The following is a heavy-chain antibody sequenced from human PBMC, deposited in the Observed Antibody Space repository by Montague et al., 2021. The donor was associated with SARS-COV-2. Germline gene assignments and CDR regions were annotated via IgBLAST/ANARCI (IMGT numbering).Heavy chain of an antibody. V-gene: IGHV4-39*07. CDR1: GGSISSSSYY. Sequence: SETLSLTCTVSGGSISSSSYYWGWIRQPPGKGLEWIGSIYYSGSTYYNPSLKSRVTMSIDKSKNRFSLELNSVTAADTALYYCVRAGGLDNRPPVWGQGALVIVSS. J-gene: IGHJ1*01. D-gene: IGHD3/OR15-3a*01. CDR2: IYYSGST. CDR3: VRAGGLDNRPPV.